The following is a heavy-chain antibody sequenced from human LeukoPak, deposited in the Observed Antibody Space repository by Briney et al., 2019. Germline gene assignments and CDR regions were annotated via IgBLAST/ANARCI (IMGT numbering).Heavy chain of an antibody. CDR3: ARGRLAAAGTPLAY. J-gene: IGHJ4*02. CDR1: GGSFSGYY. CDR2: INHSGST. V-gene: IGHV4-34*01. D-gene: IGHD6-13*01. Sequence: KPSETLSLTCAVYGGSFSGYYWNWIRQPPGKGLEWIGEINHSGSTNYNPSLKSRVTISVDTSKNQFSLKLSSVTAADTAVYYCARGRLAAAGTPLAYWGQGTLVTVSS.